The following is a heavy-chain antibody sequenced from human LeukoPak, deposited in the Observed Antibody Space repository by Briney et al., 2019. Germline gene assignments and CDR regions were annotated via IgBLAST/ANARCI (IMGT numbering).Heavy chain of an antibody. J-gene: IGHJ4*02. D-gene: IGHD5-12*01. Sequence: SQTLSLTSAISGDSVSSNSVTWNWVRQSPSRGLEWLGSTYYRSTWYNDYAVSVRGRITVNPDTSKNQLSLHPNAVTPEDTDVYVCVRLGDGDIDYWGQGTLVTVSS. CDR3: VRLGDGDIDY. CDR2: TYYRSTWYN. CDR1: GDSVSSNSVT. V-gene: IGHV6-1*01.